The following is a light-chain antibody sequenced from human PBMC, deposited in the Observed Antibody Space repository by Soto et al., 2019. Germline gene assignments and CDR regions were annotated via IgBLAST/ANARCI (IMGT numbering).Light chain of an antibody. CDR2: AAS. CDR1: QGITNF. V-gene: IGKV1-27*01. Sequence: IQLTQSPSSLSASVGDRVTITCRASQGITNFLAWYQQKPGKAPKLLIYAASTLQSGVPSRFSGSGSGTDFTLSISSLHPEDVATYYCHKYNSAPLTFGGGTKVDIK. J-gene: IGKJ4*01. CDR3: HKYNSAPLT.